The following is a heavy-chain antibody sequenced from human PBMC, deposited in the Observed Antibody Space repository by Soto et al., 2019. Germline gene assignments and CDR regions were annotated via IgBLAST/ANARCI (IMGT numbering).Heavy chain of an antibody. CDR2: IYHSGST. CDR3: ARQFLSASYYYPSGKYSVGYFDY. D-gene: IGHD3-10*01. CDR1: GGSISSSNW. V-gene: IGHV4-4*02. J-gene: IGHJ4*02. Sequence: SETLSLTCAVSGGSISSSNWWSWVRQPPGKGLEWIGEIYHSGSTNYNPSLKSLVTISVDKSKNQFSLKLSSVTAADTAVYYCARQFLSASYYYPSGKYSVGYFDYWGQGILVTVSS.